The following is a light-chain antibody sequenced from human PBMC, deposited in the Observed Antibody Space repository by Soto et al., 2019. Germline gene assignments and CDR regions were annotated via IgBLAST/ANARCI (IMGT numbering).Light chain of an antibody. CDR1: ESLLHSDGNTY. V-gene: IGKV2-24*01. Sequence: DIVMTQTPLSSPVTLGQPASISCRSSESLLHSDGNTYLNWLQQRPGQPPRLLIYRVSNRVSGVPDRFSGSGAGTDFTLKISRVEAEDVGVYYCMQATQFRPYTFGQGTKLEIK. J-gene: IGKJ2*01. CDR2: RVS. CDR3: MQATQFRPYT.